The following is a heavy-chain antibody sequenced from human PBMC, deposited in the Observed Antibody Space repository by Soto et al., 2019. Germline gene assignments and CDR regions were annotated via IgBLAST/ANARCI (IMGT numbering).Heavy chain of an antibody. CDR1: GDPIGSGDFH. V-gene: IGHV4-30-4*01. CDR2: IYHSGTT. CDR3: ARDLLVFDSSGFHF. D-gene: IGHD3-22*01. J-gene: IGHJ5*01. Sequence: QVQLQESGPGLVKASQTLSLNCTVSGDPIGSGDFHWTWIRQTPGRGLEWIGNIYHSGTTSYNPSLGSRISISIDTSKNVFSLSLASVTVADTAVYFCARDLLVFDSSGFHFWGRGILVSVAS.